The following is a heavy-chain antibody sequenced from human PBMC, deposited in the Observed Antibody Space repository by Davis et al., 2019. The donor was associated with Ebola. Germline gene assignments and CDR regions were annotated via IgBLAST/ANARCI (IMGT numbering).Heavy chain of an antibody. V-gene: IGHV3-7*03. CDR3: ARAFGYSYDY. CDR1: GFTFSKAW. J-gene: IGHJ4*02. D-gene: IGHD5-18*01. CDR2: IKQDGSEK. Sequence: GESLKISCAASGFTFSKAWMSWVRQAPGKGLEWVANIKQDGSEKYYVDSVKGRFTISRDNAKNSLYLQMDSLRAEDTAVYYCARAFGYSYDYWGQGTLVTVSS.